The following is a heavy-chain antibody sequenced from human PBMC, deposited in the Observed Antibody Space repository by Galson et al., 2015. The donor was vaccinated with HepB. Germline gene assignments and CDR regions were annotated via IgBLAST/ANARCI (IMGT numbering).Heavy chain of an antibody. CDR3: AREFPEIVLMVYAPKNYYYYYMDV. J-gene: IGHJ6*03. Sequence: SVKVSCKASGYTFTSYYMHWVRQAPGQGLEWMGIINPSGGSTSYAQKFQGRVTMTRDTSTSTVYMELSSLRSEDTAVYYCAREFPEIVLMVYAPKNYYYYYMDVWGKGTTVTVSS. V-gene: IGHV1-46*01. CDR2: INPSGGST. D-gene: IGHD2-8*01. CDR1: GYTFTSYY.